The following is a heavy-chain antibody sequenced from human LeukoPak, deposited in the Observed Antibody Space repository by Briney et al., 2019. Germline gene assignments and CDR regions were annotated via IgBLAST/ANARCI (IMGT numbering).Heavy chain of an antibody. D-gene: IGHD2-21*02. CDR1: GYTFTGYY. Sequence: ASVKVSCKASGYTFTGYYMHWVRQAPGQGLEWMGWINPNSGGTNYAQKFQGRVTMTRDTSISTAYMELSRLRSDDTAVYYCARVHGTHDSYDYWGQGTLVTVSS. CDR2: INPNSGGT. CDR3: ARVHGTHDSYDY. V-gene: IGHV1-2*02. J-gene: IGHJ4*02.